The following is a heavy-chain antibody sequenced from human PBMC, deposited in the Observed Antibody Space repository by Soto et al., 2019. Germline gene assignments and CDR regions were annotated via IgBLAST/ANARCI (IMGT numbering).Heavy chain of an antibody. CDR2: ISTYNGNT. CDR1: GYTFTSYG. V-gene: IGHV1-18*01. J-gene: IGHJ6*02. D-gene: IGHD3-16*01. Sequence: ASVKVSCKASGYTFTSYGISLVRQAPGQGLEWMGWISTYNGNTNYAQKLQGRVTMTTDTSTNTAYMHLRSLTSDDTAVYFCARRLGSYYYGMDVWGQGTTVTVSS. CDR3: ARRLGSYYYGMDV.